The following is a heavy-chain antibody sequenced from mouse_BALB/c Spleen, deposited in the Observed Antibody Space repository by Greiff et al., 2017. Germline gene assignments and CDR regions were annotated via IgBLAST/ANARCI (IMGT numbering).Heavy chain of an antibody. Sequence: VQLQQSGPELVKPGASVKIPCKASGYTFTDYNMDWVKQSHGKSLEWIGDINPNNGGTIYNQKFKGKATLTVDKSSSTAYMELRSLTSEETAVYDCARYDDDEGTYFDYWGQGTTRTVSS. D-gene: IGHD2-4*01. CDR3: ARYDDDEGTYFDY. V-gene: IGHV1-18*01. J-gene: IGHJ2*01. CDR2: INPNNGGT. CDR1: GYTFTDYN.